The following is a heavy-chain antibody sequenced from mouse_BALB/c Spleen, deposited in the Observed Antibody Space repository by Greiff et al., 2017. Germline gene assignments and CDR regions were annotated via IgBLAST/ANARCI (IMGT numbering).Heavy chain of an antibody. CDR3: ASITTATWFAY. J-gene: IGHJ3*01. Sequence: VQLQQSGPDLVKPSQSLSLTCTVTGYSITSGYSWPWIRQFPGNKLEWMGYIHYSGSTNYNPSLKSRISITRDTSKNQFFLQLNSVTTEDTATYYCASITTATWFAYWGQGTLVTVSA. CDR2: IHYSGST. V-gene: IGHV3-1*02. D-gene: IGHD1-2*01. CDR1: GYSITSGYS.